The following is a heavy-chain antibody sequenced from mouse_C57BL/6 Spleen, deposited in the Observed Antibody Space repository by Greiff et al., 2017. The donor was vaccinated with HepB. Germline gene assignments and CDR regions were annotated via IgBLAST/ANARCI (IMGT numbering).Heavy chain of an antibody. Sequence: EVKLMESGGGLVKPGGSLKLSCAASGFTFSDYGMHWVRQAPEKGLEWVAYISSGSSTIYYADTVKGRFTISRDNAKNTLFLQMTSLSSGDTAMYYCARYGYGSSLYWYFDVWGTGTTVTVSS. CDR2: ISSGSSTI. CDR3: ARYGYGSSLYWYFDV. CDR1: GFTFSDYG. J-gene: IGHJ1*03. D-gene: IGHD1-1*01. V-gene: IGHV5-17*01.